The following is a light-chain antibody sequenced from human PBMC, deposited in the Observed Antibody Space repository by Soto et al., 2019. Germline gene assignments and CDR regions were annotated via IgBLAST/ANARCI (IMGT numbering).Light chain of an antibody. J-gene: IGKJ5*01. Sequence: EIVLTQSPATLSLSPGVRAPLACRASQSFSSYLAWYQQKPGQAPTLLIYNASNRATGIPARFSGSGSGTDFTLTLSSLEPADFAVYYCQQRSNWPSITFGHGTRLEIK. CDR3: QQRSNWPSIT. V-gene: IGKV3-11*01. CDR2: NAS. CDR1: QSFSSY.